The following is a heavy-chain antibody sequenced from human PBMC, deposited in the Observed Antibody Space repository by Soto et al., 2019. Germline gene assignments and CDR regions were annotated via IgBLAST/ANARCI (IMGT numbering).Heavy chain of an antibody. V-gene: IGHV3-15*01. Sequence: GGSLRLSCAASGFTFSKAWMSWVRQAPGKGPEWVGRIKSKTDGGTTDYAAPVKGRITISRDDSKNRLYLQMSSLKTDDTAVYYCTTDSTTAVRPPSDYCGQGTPVTVSS. CDR3: TTDSTTAVRPPSDY. CDR2: IKSKTDGGTT. CDR1: GFTFSKAW. D-gene: IGHD6-6*01. J-gene: IGHJ4*02.